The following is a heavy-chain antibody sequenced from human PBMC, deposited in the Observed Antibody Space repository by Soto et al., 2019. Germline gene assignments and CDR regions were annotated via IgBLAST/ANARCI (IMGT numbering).Heavy chain of an antibody. V-gene: IGHV4-39*07. J-gene: IGHJ4*02. CDR1: GGSISSSSYY. CDR3: ARAAYDSSGLPGDS. D-gene: IGHD3-22*01. CDR2: IYYSGST. Sequence: PSETLSLTCTVSGGSISSSSYYWGWIRQPPGKGLEWIGSIYYSGSTYYNPSLKSRVTISVDTSKNQFSLKLSSVTAADTAVYYCARAAYDSSGLPGDSWGQGTLVTVSS.